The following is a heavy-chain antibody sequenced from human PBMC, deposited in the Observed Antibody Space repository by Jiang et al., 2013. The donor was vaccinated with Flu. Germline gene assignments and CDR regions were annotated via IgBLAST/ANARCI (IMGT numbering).Heavy chain of an antibody. CDR2: INPNSGGT. V-gene: IGHV1-2*06. J-gene: IGHJ6*02. CDR1: FTGYY. CDR3: ARRPLYYYGMDV. Sequence: FTGYYMHWVRQAPGQGLEWMGRINPNSGGTNYAQKFQGRVTMTRDTSISTAYMELSRLRSDDTAVYYCARRPLYYYGMDVWGQGTTVTVSS.